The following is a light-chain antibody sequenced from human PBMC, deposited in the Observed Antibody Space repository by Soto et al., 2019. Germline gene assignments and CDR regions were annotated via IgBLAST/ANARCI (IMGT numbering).Light chain of an antibody. Sequence: DIQMTQSPSSVSAAVGDRVSITCRACQGINKWLAWYQQKPGKAPQLLISDASTLRSGVPSRFSGRGSGTDFILTSSNQQPEDFATCFCQYANSFPLTFGGGTRVEL. V-gene: IGKV1-12*01. CDR3: QYANSFPLT. J-gene: IGKJ4*01. CDR2: DAS. CDR1: QGINKW.